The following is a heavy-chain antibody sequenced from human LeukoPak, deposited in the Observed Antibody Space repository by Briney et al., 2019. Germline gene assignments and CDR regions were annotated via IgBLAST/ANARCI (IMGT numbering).Heavy chain of an antibody. CDR1: GGTFSSYA. CDR2: IIPILGIA. D-gene: IGHD6-13*01. J-gene: IGHJ4*02. CDR3: VSGSSSWYHPDY. Sequence: GASVKVSCKASGGTFSSYAISWVRQAPGQGLEWMGRIIPILGIANYAQKFQGRVTITADKSTSTAYMELSSLRSEDTAVYYCVSGSSSWYHPDYWGQGTLVTVSS. V-gene: IGHV1-69*04.